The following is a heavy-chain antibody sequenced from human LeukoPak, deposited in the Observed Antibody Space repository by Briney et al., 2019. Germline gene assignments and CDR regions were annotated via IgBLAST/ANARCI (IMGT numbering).Heavy chain of an antibody. CDR2: IWYDGSNK. V-gene: IGHV3-33*01. J-gene: IGHJ4*02. CDR3: ARDPSLDYYDSSGYWDY. Sequence: GGSLRLSCAASGFTFSSYGMHWVRQAPGKGLEWVAVIWYDGSNKYYVDSVKGRFTISRDNSKNTLYLQMNSLRAEDTAVYYCARDPSLDYYDSSGYWDYWGQGTLVTASS. D-gene: IGHD3-22*01. CDR1: GFTFSSYG.